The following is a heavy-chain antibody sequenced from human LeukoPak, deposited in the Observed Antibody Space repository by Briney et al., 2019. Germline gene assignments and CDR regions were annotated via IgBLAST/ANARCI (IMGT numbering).Heavy chain of an antibody. CDR3: ARDSSSSWYWGDY. CDR2: ISGGGDST. V-gene: IGHV3-23*01. Sequence: GGSLRLSCVGSGFIFGKYAMTWVRQAPGKGLEWVSTISGGGDSTWNADSVKGRFTISRDNSKNTLYLQMNSLRAEDTAVYYCARDSSSSWYWGDYWGQGTLVTVSS. CDR1: GFIFGKYA. J-gene: IGHJ4*02. D-gene: IGHD6-13*01.